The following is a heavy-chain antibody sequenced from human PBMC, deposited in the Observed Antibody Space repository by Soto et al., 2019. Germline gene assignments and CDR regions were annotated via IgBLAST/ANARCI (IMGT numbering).Heavy chain of an antibody. J-gene: IGHJ4*01. CDR2: IIPNGGVT. CDR3: ARALYPYFGPGILHAFFEY. CDR1: GYACIDHY. D-gene: IGHD3-10*01. Sequence: QGQLVQSGAEVKKPGASVKVSCKASGYACIDHYIHWLRQAPGQGLEWMGWIIPNGGVTKNAQKFQGRVTMSEDTSINAVYTDLSVLRFDATAVYYCARALYPYFGPGILHAFFEYWGHGTLFTVS. V-gene: IGHV1-2*02.